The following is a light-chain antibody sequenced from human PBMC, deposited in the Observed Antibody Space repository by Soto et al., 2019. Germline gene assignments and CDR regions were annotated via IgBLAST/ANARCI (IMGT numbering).Light chain of an antibody. CDR1: QSVSSNS. CDR3: QQYGSSPYT. CDR2: GTS. Sequence: EIVLTQSPGTLSLSPGERATLSCRASQSVSSNSLAWYQQKPGQAPSLLIYGTSNRATGIPDRFSGSRSGTDFTLTISRLEPEDFAVYYCQQYGSSPYTFGQGTKLEIK. V-gene: IGKV3-20*01. J-gene: IGKJ2*01.